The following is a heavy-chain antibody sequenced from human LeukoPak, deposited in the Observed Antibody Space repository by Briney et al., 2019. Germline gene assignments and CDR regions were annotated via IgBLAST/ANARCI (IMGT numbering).Heavy chain of an antibody. D-gene: IGHD2-15*01. Sequence: PGGSLRLSCAASGFTFSSYAMHWVRQAPGKGLEWVAVISYDGSNKYYADSVKGRFTISRDNSKNTLYLQMNSLRAEDTAVYYCARDPTRGALYYFDYWGQGTLVTVSS. J-gene: IGHJ4*02. CDR3: ARDPTRGALYYFDY. V-gene: IGHV3-30*04. CDR2: ISYDGSNK. CDR1: GFTFSSYA.